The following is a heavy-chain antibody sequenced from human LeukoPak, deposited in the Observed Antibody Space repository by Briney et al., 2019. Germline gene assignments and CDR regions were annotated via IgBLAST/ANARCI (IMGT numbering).Heavy chain of an antibody. CDR3: ARGSKFTFVLMVYATGRAFDI. Sequence: SETLSLTCAVYGGSFSGYYWSWIRQPPGKGLEWIGEINHSGSTNYNPSLKSRVTISVDTSKNQFSLKLSSVTAADTAVYYCARGSKFTFVLMVYATGRAFDIWGQGTMVTVSP. CDR2: INHSGST. J-gene: IGHJ3*02. V-gene: IGHV4-34*01. D-gene: IGHD2-8*01. CDR1: GGSFSGYY.